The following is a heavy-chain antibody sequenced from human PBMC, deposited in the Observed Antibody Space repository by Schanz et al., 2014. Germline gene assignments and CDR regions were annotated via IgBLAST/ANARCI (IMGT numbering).Heavy chain of an antibody. CDR3: ARDRPSGYALDF. V-gene: IGHV3-74*01. J-gene: IGHJ4*02. D-gene: IGHD5-12*01. CDR1: GFTFSVYW. Sequence: VQLVESGGGVVQPGGSLRLSCAASGFTFSVYWMHWVRQPPGEGLVSVSRISGDGTTTSYADSVKGRFTISRDNSKKTLYVQMNSLRAEDTAVYYCARDRPSGYALDFWGQGTLVTVSS. CDR2: ISGDGTTT.